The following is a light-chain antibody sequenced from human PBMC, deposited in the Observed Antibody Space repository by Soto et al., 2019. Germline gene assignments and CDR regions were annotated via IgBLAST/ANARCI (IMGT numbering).Light chain of an antibody. Sequence: DIQMTQSPSTLSASVGDRVTITCRASQSISSWLAWYQQKPGKAPKLLIYEASSLESGVPSRFSVSGSGTELTLTISSLQPDDFATYYCQQYNRYWTFGQGTKVEIK. J-gene: IGKJ1*01. CDR3: QQYNRYWT. CDR2: EAS. V-gene: IGKV1-5*03. CDR1: QSISSW.